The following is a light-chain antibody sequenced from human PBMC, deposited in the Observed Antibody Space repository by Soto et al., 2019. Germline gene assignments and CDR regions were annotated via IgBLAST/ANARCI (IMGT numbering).Light chain of an antibody. CDR3: QQRSNWLIT. Sequence: EIVLTQSSATLSLSPGERDTLSCRASQSVSNSLAWYQQKPGQAPRLLFYDASNRATGIPARFSGSGSGTDFTLTISSLEPEDFAIYYCQQRSNWLITFGQGTRLEI. CDR2: DAS. CDR1: QSVSNS. J-gene: IGKJ5*01. V-gene: IGKV3-11*01.